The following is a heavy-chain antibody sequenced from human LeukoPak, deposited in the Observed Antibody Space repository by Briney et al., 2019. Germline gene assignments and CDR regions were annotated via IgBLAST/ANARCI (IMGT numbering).Heavy chain of an antibody. CDR1: GGSISSYY. D-gene: IGHD2-2*02. Sequence: SETLSLTCTVSGGSISSYYWSWIRQPARKGLEWIGRIYTSGSTNYNPYLTSRVTMSVDTTKNQFSQKLSSVTAAHKALYCCPRGWDYTGPGWACDIWRQGTMVSVSS. J-gene: IGHJ3*02. CDR2: IYTSGST. CDR3: PRGWDYTGPGWACDI. V-gene: IGHV4-4*07.